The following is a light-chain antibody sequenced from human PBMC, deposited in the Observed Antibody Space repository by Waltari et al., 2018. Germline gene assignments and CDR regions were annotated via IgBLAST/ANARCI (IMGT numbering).Light chain of an antibody. CDR3: AAWDDSLSGYV. V-gene: IGLV1-47*01. Sequence: QSVLTQPPSASGTPGQRVTLASSGSSPNIGSPSVYCYQQLPGTAPKLLINRNNQRPSGVPDRFSGSKSGTSASLAISGLRSEDEADYYCAAWDDSLSGYVFGTGTKVTVL. CDR1: SPNIGSPS. J-gene: IGLJ1*01. CDR2: RNN.